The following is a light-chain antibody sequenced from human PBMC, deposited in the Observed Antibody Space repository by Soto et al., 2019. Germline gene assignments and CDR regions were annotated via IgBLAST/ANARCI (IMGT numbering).Light chain of an antibody. CDR1: QSISSY. Sequence: DIQMTQSPSSLSASVGDRVTITCRASQSISSYLNWYQQKPGKAPKLLIYAASSLQSGVPSRFSGSGSGTDFTLTISSLPPEDFATYYGHQSYSTPFTFGPGTKVDIK. J-gene: IGKJ3*01. CDR3: HQSYSTPFT. V-gene: IGKV1-39*01. CDR2: AAS.